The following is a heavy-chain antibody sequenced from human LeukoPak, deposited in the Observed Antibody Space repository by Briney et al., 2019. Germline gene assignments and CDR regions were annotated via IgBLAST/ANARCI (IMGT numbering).Heavy chain of an antibody. V-gene: IGHV4-4*07. CDR1: GGSISGYY. J-gene: IGHJ4*02. Sequence: SETLSLTCTISGGSISGYYWSWLRQPAGKGLEWIGRIYISGRTTYNPSLESRVTLSVDTSKNRFSLNLRSVTAADTAVYYCGRGDFGDSDVFRLWGQGTLVSVSS. CDR2: IYISGRT. D-gene: IGHD4-17*01. CDR3: GRGDFGDSDVFRL.